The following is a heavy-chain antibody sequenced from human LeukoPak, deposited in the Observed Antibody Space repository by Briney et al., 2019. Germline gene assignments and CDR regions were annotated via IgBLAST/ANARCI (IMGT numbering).Heavy chain of an antibody. Sequence: SVKVSCKASGGTFSSYAISWVRQAPGQGLEWMGGIIPIFGTANYAQKFQGRVTITADESTSTAYMELSSLRSEDTAVYYCATRGIAVAGTLEDYWGQGTLVTVSS. CDR2: IIPIFGTA. CDR1: GGTFSSYA. V-gene: IGHV1-69*13. D-gene: IGHD6-19*01. CDR3: ATRGIAVAGTLEDY. J-gene: IGHJ4*02.